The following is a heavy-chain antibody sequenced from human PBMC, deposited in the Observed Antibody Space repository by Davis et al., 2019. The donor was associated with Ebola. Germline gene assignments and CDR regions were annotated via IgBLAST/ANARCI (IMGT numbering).Heavy chain of an antibody. V-gene: IGHV3-30-3*01. D-gene: IGHD5-24*01. CDR2: ISDDGSNK. CDR3: ARGLYREFDY. CDR1: GFSFSTYA. J-gene: IGHJ4*02. Sequence: PGGSLRLSCAASGFSFSTYAMHWVRQAPGKGLEWVAVISDDGSNKYHADSVKGQFTTSRDNSKNTLYLQINSLRPEDTAVYYCARGLYREFDYWGQGTLVTVSS.